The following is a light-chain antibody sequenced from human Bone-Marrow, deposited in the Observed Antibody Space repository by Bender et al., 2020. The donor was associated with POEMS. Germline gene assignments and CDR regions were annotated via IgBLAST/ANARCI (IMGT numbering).Light chain of an antibody. CDR2: KDT. V-gene: IGLV3-25*03. CDR3: QSADTSGARRV. CDR1: TLAKLY. J-gene: IGLJ3*02. Sequence: SYVLTQPPSVSVAPGKTARITCSGDTLAKLYTFWYQQKPGQAPLLVIQKDTERPSGIPERFSGSTSGTTVTLTIRGVQAEDEADYYCQSADTSGARRVFGGGTKLTVL.